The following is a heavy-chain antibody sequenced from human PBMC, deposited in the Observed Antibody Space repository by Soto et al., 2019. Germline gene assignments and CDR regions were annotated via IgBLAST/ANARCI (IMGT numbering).Heavy chain of an antibody. J-gene: IGHJ6*02. CDR3: TRGAGFFYGVDV. V-gene: IGHV3-48*03. Sequence: GGSLRLSCAASGFSFSDYEMNWVRQAPGRGLEWIAHISFSGSTIYYADSVKGRFSISRDNSKNFLYLQMSDLRADDSAVYYCTRGAGFFYGVDVWGLGTTVTVSS. CDR1: GFSFSDYE. D-gene: IGHD3-10*01. CDR2: ISFSGSTI.